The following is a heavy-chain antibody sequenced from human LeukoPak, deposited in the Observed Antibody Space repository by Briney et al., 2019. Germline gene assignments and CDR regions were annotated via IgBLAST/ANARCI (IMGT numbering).Heavy chain of an antibody. CDR3: ARHVYDILTEDAFDI. J-gene: IGHJ3*02. Sequence: SETLSLTCTVSGGSISSYYWSWIRQPPGKGLEWIGYIYYSGSTSYNPSLKSRVTISVDTSKNRFSLKLSSVTAADTAVYYCARHVYDILTEDAFDIRGQGTMVTVSS. V-gene: IGHV4-59*08. CDR2: IYYSGST. D-gene: IGHD3-9*01. CDR1: GGSISSYY.